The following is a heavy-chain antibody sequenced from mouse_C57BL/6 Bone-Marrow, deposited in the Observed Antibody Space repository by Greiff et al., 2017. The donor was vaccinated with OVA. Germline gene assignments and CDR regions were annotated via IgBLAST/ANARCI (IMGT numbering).Heavy chain of an antibody. Sequence: VQLQQPGAELVRPGSSVKLSCKASGYTFTSYWMHWVKQRPIQGLEWIGNIDPSDSETHYNQKFKDKATLTVDKSSSTAYMQLSSLTSEDSAVYYCARASTMVTYFDVWGTGTTVTVSS. D-gene: IGHD2-2*01. V-gene: IGHV1-52*01. CDR3: ARASTMVTYFDV. CDR2: IDPSDSET. CDR1: GYTFTSYW. J-gene: IGHJ1*03.